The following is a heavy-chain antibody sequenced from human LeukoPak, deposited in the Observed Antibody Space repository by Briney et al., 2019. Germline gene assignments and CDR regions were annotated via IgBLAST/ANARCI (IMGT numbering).Heavy chain of an antibody. Sequence: GGSLRLSCAASGFTFSSYGMHWVRPAPGRGLEWVAVIAYDGSNKYYGDSVKGRFTISRDNSKNTLYLQMNSLRAEDTAVYYCAKALLTDFWSTYSYWGQGTLVTVSS. D-gene: IGHD3-3*01. CDR2: IAYDGSNK. CDR3: AKALLTDFWSTYSY. V-gene: IGHV3-30*18. J-gene: IGHJ4*02. CDR1: GFTFSSYG.